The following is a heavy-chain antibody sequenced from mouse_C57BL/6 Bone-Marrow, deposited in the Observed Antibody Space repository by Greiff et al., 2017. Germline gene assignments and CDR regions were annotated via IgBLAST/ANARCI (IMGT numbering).Heavy chain of an antibody. CDR1: GYTFTSYW. J-gene: IGHJ3*01. CDR2: IHPNSGST. D-gene: IGHD2-4*01. CDR3: AREPFYDYDPAWFAY. Sequence: VKLQQPGAELVKPGASVKLSCKASGYTFTSYWMHWVKQRPGQGLEWIGMIHPNSGSTNYNEKFKSKATLTVDKSSSTAYMQLSSLTSEDSAVYYCAREPFYDYDPAWFAYWGQGTLVTVSA. V-gene: IGHV1-64*01.